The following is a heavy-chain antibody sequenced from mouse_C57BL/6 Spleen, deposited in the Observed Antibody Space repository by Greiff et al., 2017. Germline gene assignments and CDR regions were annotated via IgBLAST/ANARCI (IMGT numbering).Heavy chain of an antibody. D-gene: IGHD1-1*01. CDR1: GYSFTGYY. V-gene: IGHV1-42*01. CDR3: ARHGSSPYAMDY. J-gene: IGHJ4*01. CDR2: INPSTGGT. Sequence: EVKLQQSGPELVKPGASVKISCKASGYSFTGYYMNWVKQSPEKSLEWIGEINPSTGGTTYNQKFKAKATLTVDKSSSTAYMQLKSLTSEDSAVYYCARHGSSPYAMDYWGQGTSVTVSS.